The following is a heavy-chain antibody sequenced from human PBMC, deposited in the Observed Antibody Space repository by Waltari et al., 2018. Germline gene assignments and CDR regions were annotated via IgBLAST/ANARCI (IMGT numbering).Heavy chain of an antibody. CDR1: GGSISSYY. CDR2: IYYSGST. J-gene: IGHJ4*02. V-gene: IGHV4-59*08. D-gene: IGHD1-26*01. Sequence: QVQLQESGPGLVKPSETLSLTCTVSGGSISSYYWSWIRQPPGKGLEWIGYIYYSGSTNYNPSLKSRVTISVDTSKNQFSLKLSSVTAADTAAYYCARDSGSYTGVDYWGQGTLVTVSS. CDR3: ARDSGSYTGVDY.